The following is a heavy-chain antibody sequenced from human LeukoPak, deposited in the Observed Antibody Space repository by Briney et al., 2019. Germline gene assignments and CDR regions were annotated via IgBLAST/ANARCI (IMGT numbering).Heavy chain of an antibody. CDR1: GGSISSGDYY. V-gene: IGHV4-30-4*08. CDR3: ARVDPLSGRSYYFDY. Sequence: SETLSLTCTVSGGSISSGDYYWSWIRQPPGKGLEWIGYIYYSGSTYYNPSLKSRVTISVDTSKNQFSLKLSSVTAADTAAYYCARVDPLSGRSYYFDYWGQGTLVTVSS. D-gene: IGHD1-26*01. J-gene: IGHJ4*02. CDR2: IYYSGST.